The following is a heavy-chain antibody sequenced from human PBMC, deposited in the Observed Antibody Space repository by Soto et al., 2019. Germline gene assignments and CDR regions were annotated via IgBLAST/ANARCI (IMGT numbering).Heavy chain of an antibody. D-gene: IGHD2-15*01. CDR1: GFTVSSNY. CDR2: IYSGGST. CDR3: ARARCSGGSCYYTVDWFDP. Sequence: GGSLRLSCAASGFTVSSNYMSWVRQAPGKGLEWVSVIYSGGSTYYADSVKGRFTISRDNSKNTLYLHMNSLRAEDTAVYYCARARCSGGSCYYTVDWFDPWGQGTLVTVSS. J-gene: IGHJ5*02. V-gene: IGHV3-53*01.